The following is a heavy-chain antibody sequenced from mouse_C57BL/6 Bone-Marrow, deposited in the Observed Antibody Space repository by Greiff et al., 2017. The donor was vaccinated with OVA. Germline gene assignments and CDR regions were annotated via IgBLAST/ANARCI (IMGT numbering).Heavy chain of an antibody. CDR2: IYPRSGNT. CDR3: AGRGDSNPWFAY. Sequence: QVQLQQSGAELARPGASVKLSCKASGYTFTSYGISWVKQRTGQGLEWIGEIYPRSGNTYYNEKFKGKATLTADKSSSTAYMKLRSLTSEDSAVYFCAGRGDSNPWFAYWGQGTLVTVSA. V-gene: IGHV1-81*01. J-gene: IGHJ3*01. CDR1: GYTFTSYG. D-gene: IGHD2-5*01.